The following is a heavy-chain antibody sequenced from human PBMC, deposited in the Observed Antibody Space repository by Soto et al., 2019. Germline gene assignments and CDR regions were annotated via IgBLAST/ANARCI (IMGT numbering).Heavy chain of an antibody. J-gene: IGHJ5*02. CDR1: GYTFTGYY. Sequence: ASVKVSCKASGYTFTGYYMHWVRQAPGQGLEWMGWINPNSGGPNYAQKFQGRVTMTRDTSISTAYMELSRLRSDDTAVYYCARSPPLRPPWPWGQGTLVTVSS. D-gene: IGHD4-17*01. CDR2: INPNSGGP. CDR3: ARSPPLRPPWP. V-gene: IGHV1-2*02.